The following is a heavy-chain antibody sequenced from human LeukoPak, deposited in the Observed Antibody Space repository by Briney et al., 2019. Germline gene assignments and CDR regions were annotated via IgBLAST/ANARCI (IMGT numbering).Heavy chain of an antibody. CDR2: IWYDGSNK. D-gene: IGHD5-24*01. CDR1: GFTFRNHG. J-gene: IGHJ4*02. V-gene: IGHV3-33*01. Sequence: GRSLRVSCAASGFTFRNHGMHWIRQAPGKGLEWVAIIWYDGSNKYYADSLNGRFTISRDNSKNTLYLQMNNLRDDDTAVYYCVRDRGALQYFDYWGQGTLVTVSS. CDR3: VRDRGALQYFDY.